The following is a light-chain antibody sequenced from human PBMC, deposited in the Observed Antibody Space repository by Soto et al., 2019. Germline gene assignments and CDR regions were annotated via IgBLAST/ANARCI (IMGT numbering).Light chain of an antibody. CDR1: QSVSSN. CDR3: QQYNNWPLT. Sequence: DIVMTQSPATLSVSPGERATLSCRASQSVSSNLAWHQQKPGQAPRLFMYDASTRARGIPARFNGSGSETEFTLTISSLQSEDIAVYYCQQYNNWPLTFGGGTKVEIK. J-gene: IGKJ4*01. V-gene: IGKV3-15*01. CDR2: DAS.